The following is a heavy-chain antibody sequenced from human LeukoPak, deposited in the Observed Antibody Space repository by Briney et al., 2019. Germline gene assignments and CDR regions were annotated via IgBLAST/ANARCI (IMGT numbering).Heavy chain of an antibody. J-gene: IGHJ4*02. CDR1: GGSISDYY. Sequence: SETLSLTCTVSGGSISDYYWSWIRQPPGKGLEWIGYIYSSGSTNYNPSLKSRVTISVDTSKNQFSLKLSSLTAADTAVYYCARQSCSGGSCYVFDYWGQGTLVTVSS. CDR2: IYSSGST. V-gene: IGHV4-4*09. D-gene: IGHD2-15*01. CDR3: ARQSCSGGSCYVFDY.